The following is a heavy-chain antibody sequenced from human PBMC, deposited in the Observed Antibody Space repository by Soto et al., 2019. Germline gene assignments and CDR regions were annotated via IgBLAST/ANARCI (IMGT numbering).Heavy chain of an antibody. J-gene: IGHJ4*02. V-gene: IGHV1-18*01. CDR1: GYSFTSYG. D-gene: IGHD3-22*01. CDR2: ISTYNGNT. Sequence: GASVKVSCKASGYSFTSYGISWVRQAPGQGLEWMGWISTYNGNTNYAQKLQGRVTMTTDTSTSTVYMELRSLRSDDTAVYYCGRDKYYYDSSGYYAYFGLWGKGTLVTVSS. CDR3: GRDKYYYDSSGYYAYFGL.